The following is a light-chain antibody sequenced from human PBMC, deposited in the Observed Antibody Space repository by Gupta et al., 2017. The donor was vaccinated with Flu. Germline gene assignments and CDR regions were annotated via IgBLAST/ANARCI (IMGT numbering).Light chain of an antibody. Sequence: QSVSTQPPSVSAAAGQKVTIPCSGGRYNVGSNYVSWYQKLQGTAPKVLIYETDNRPSGVPDRFSGSKSGKSATLAITGLQTGDEAEDYCGTWDSRRNALRFGTGTRVTVL. CDR3: GTWDSRRNALR. CDR2: ETD. J-gene: IGLJ1*01. CDR1: RYNVGSNY. V-gene: IGLV1-51*02.